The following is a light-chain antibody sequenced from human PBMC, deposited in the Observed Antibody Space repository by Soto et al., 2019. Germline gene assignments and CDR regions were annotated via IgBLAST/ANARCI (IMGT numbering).Light chain of an antibody. V-gene: IGLV2-14*01. CDR1: SSDVGGYND. J-gene: IGLJ1*01. Sequence: QSVLTQPASVSGSPGQSITISCTGTSSDVGGYNDVSWYQQHPGKAPKLMIYEVSNRPSGVSNRFSGSKSGNTAALTISGLQAEDEADYYCSSYTSSSTPYVFGTGTKLTVL. CDR3: SSYTSSSTPYV. CDR2: EVS.